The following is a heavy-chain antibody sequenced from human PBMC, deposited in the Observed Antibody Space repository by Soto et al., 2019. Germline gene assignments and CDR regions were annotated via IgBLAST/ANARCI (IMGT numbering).Heavy chain of an antibody. V-gene: IGHV1-3*01. CDR2: INAGNGNT. D-gene: IGHD2-21*02. CDR1: GYSFTTYA. Sequence: GASVKVSCKASGYSFTTYAIHWVRQAPGQRLEWVGWINAGNGNTKYSQKFQGRVTITRDTSASTAYMELSSLRSEDTAVYYCARSIVVVTALDYWGQGTLVTVSS. J-gene: IGHJ4*02. CDR3: ARSIVVVTALDY.